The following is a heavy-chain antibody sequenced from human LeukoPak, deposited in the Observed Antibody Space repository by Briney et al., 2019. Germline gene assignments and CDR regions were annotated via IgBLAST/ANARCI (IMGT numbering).Heavy chain of an antibody. CDR2: ISKDGSMK. V-gene: IGHV3-30*04. J-gene: IGHJ3*01. CDR3: AGESFDF. CDR1: GFTFSSYA. Sequence: GRSLRLSCAASGFTFSSYAMHWVRQAPGKGLEWVAVISKDGSMKYYSDSVKGRFTVSRDNSIHTLYLEMNSLKTEDTAVYYCAGESFDFWSQGTMVTVSS.